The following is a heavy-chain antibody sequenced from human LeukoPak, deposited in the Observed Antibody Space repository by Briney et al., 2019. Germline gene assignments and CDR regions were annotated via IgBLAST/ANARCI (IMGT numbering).Heavy chain of an antibody. J-gene: IGHJ6*02. Sequence: GESLQISCKGSGYSFTSYWIGWGRRMPGKGLEWMGIIYPGDSDTRYSPSSQGQVTITADESISTAYLQWSSMKASDTAMYYCARLAISYGSDNYYCGMDGWGQGTTVTVSS. V-gene: IGHV5-51*01. CDR3: ARLAISYGSDNYYCGMDG. D-gene: IGHD5-18*01. CDR2: IYPGDSDT. CDR1: GYSFTSYW.